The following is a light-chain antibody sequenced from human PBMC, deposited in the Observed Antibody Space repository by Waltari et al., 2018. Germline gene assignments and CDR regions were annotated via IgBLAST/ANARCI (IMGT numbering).Light chain of an antibody. CDR1: QSLLYNSNDKNY. V-gene: IGKV4-1*01. CDR3: QQYYSRRT. CDR2: WAS. Sequence: DIVMTQSPDSLAVSLGERVTINCKSSQSLLYNSNDKNYLARYQQKPGQPPKLLFYWASTRHSGVPDRFSGSGSATDFTLTISCLQAEDVAVSYCQQYYSRRTFGQGTRVEIK. J-gene: IGKJ1*01.